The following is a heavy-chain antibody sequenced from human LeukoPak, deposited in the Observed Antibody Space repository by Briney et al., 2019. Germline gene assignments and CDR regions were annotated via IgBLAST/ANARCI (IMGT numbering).Heavy chain of an antibody. Sequence: GGSLRLSCAASGFIISTNYMSWVRQAPGKGLEWVSVIYSGGSTYYADSVKGRFTISRDNSKNTLYLQMNSLRAEDTAVYYCAGDKGNPTEYDYWGQGTLVTVSS. CDR1: GFIISTNY. D-gene: IGHD1-14*01. J-gene: IGHJ4*02. V-gene: IGHV3-66*01. CDR3: AGDKGNPTEYDY. CDR2: IYSGGST.